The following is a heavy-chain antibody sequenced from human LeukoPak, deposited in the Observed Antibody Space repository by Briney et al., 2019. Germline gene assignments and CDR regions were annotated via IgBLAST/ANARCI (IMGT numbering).Heavy chain of an antibody. D-gene: IGHD3-10*01. CDR3: ARVVDYYGSGSYYNWFDY. Sequence: ASVKVSCKASGYTFTGYYMHWVRQAPGQGLEWMGWINPNSGGTNYAQKFQGRVTMTRDTSISTAYMELSRLRSDGTAVYYCARVVDYYGSGSYYNWFDYWGQGTLATVSS. V-gene: IGHV1-2*02. CDR1: GYTFTGYY. J-gene: IGHJ4*02. CDR2: INPNSGGT.